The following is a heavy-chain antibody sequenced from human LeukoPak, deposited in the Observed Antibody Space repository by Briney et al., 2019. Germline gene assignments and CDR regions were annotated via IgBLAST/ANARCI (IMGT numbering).Heavy chain of an antibody. CDR3: ARPVQRGYGLGSYDY. CDR1: GYTFTGYY. D-gene: IGHD3-10*01. CDR2: INPNSGGT. J-gene: IGHJ4*02. V-gene: IGHV1-2*02. Sequence: GASVKVSCKASGYTFTGYYMHWVRQAPGQGLEWMGWINPNSGGTNYAQKFQGRVTMTRDTSISTAYMELSRLRSDDTAVYYCARPVQRGYGLGSYDYWGQGTLVTVSS.